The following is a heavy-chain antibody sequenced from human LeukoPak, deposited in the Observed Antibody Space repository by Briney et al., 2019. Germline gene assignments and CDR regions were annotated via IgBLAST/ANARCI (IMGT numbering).Heavy chain of an antibody. CDR3: ARMVGWGARRYYYYYMDV. D-gene: IGHD1-26*01. CDR1: GGSISSYY. CDR2: IYYSGST. J-gene: IGHJ6*03. Sequence: SETLSLTCTVSGGSISSYYWSWIRQPPGKGLECIGYIYYSGSTNYNPSLKSRVTISVDTSKNQFSLKLSSVTAADTAVYYCARMVGWGARRYYYYYMDVWGKGTTVTISS. V-gene: IGHV4-59*01.